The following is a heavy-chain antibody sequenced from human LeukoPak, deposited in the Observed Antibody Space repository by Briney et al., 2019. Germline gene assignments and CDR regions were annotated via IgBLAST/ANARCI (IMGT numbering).Heavy chain of an antibody. CDR1: GFTLSSSS. CDR2: ISSSSSTI. D-gene: IGHD6-13*01. V-gene: IGHV3-48*02. CDR3: ARPYSSSWGRFDY. J-gene: IGHJ4*02. Sequence: AGGSLRLSCAASGFTLSSSSMNWVRQAPGKGLEWVSYISSSSSTIYYADSVKGRFTISRDNAKNSLYLQMNSLRDEDTAVYYCARPYSSSWGRFDYWGQGTLVTVSS.